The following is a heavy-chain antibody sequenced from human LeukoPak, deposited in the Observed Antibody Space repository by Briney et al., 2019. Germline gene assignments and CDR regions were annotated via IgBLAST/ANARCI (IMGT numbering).Heavy chain of an antibody. Sequence: GGSLRLSCIASGFTFSSDTMAWVRQSLGKGLEWVSGISESGGNTYYIDSVKGRFTISRDNSKNTLYLQMNSLRVEDTATYYCARHSTGASWGQGTLVTVSS. V-gene: IGHV3-23*01. CDR1: GFTFSSDT. CDR2: ISESGGNT. CDR3: ARHSTGAS. D-gene: IGHD2-15*01. J-gene: IGHJ4*02.